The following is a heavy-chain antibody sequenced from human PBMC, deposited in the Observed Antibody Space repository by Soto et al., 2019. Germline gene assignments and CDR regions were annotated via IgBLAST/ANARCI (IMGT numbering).Heavy chain of an antibody. CDR1: GFTFSSYG. CDR2: TSYDGSNK. CDR3: ARDWETSATGLIDS. D-gene: IGHD3-9*01. Sequence: PGGSLRLSCVASGFTFSSYGLHWVRQAPGKGLEWVAVTSYDGSNKYYADSVEGRFTISRDNSKNTLYLQTSSLTTEDTAMYYCARDWETSATGLIDSWGQGTLVTVSS. V-gene: IGHV3-30-3*01. J-gene: IGHJ4*02.